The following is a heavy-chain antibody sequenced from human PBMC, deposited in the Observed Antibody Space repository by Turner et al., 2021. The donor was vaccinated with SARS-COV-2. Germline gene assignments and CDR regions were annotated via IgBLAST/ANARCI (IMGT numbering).Heavy chain of an antibody. Sequence: QVQLVQSWAEVKKPGSSVRVCCMTSGGTLGNSAVSWVRQVPGQGLEWMGGIIPVLGTTNYAQKFQGRVTMTRNTSISTAYMELSSLRSEDTAVYYCARTFTAMVRVDYWGQGTLVTVSS. V-gene: IGHV1-69*10. CDR2: IIPVLGTT. CDR3: ARTFTAMVRVDY. CDR1: GGTLGNSA. D-gene: IGHD5-18*01. J-gene: IGHJ4*02.